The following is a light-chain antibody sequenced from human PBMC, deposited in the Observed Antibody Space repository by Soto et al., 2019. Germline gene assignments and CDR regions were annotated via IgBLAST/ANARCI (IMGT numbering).Light chain of an antibody. V-gene: IGKV3-11*01. Sequence: EIVLTQSPATLSLSPGERATLSCRASQTFSSYLAWYQQKPGQAPRLLIYDASNRATGIPARFSGSGSGTDFPLTISRLEPEDFAVYYCQQRSIWPPECTFGQGTKLEIK. J-gene: IGKJ2*02. CDR2: DAS. CDR3: QQRSIWPPECT. CDR1: QTFSSY.